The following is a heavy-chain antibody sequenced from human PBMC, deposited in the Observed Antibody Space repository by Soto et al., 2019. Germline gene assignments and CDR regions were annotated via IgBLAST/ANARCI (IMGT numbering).Heavy chain of an antibody. V-gene: IGHV4-31*03. Sequence: NPSXSPYITSPASGEAIYIGGFYWTWRNRHPGKGLEWIGYIYHTGKTCYNPSLESRVTMSVDTSKNQFSLKLASVTAADTVGYYCARDDSSTANCIGPCGQGPRVTGSS. J-gene: IGHJ5*02. CDR2: IYHTGKT. D-gene: IGHD2-2*01. CDR3: ARDDSSTANCIGP. CDR1: GEAIYIGGFY.